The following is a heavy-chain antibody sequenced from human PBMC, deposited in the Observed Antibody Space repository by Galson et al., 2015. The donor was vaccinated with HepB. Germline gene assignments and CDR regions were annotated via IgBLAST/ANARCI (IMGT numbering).Heavy chain of an antibody. CDR3: IKDFLRYCSSSSCYSYMDV. CDR1: GFSFSTYR. J-gene: IGHJ6*03. D-gene: IGHD2-2*01. CDR2: ISWNNDNI. V-gene: IGHV3-9*01. Sequence: CLRLSCAASGFSFSTYRMNWVRQAPGKGLEWVSGISWNNDNIGYADSVKGRFTISRDNAKNSLYLQMNSLRPEDTALYYCIKDFLRYCSSSSCYSYMDVWGKGTTVTVSS.